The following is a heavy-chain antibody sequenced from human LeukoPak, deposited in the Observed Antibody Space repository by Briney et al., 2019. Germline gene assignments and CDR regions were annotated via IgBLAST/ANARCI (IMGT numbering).Heavy chain of an antibody. D-gene: IGHD3-10*01. Sequence: GGSLRLSCAASGFTFSSYGMHWVRQAPGKGLEWVAVISYDGSNKYYADSVKGRFTISRDNSKNTLYLQMNSLRAEDTAVYYCAKVWIGESSPVDYWGQGTLVTVSS. CDR3: AKVWIGESSPVDY. V-gene: IGHV3-30*18. CDR2: ISYDGSNK. CDR1: GFTFSSYG. J-gene: IGHJ4*02.